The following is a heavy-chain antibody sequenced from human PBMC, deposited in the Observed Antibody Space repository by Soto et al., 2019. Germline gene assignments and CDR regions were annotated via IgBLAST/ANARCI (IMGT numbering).Heavy chain of an antibody. D-gene: IGHD3-3*01. J-gene: IGHJ4*02. CDR3: AKEGLHWGREWYYFDY. Sequence: QVQLVESGGGVVQPGRSLRLSCPASRFTFSSYGMHWVRQAPCKGLEWVAVISYDGSNKYYADSVKGRFTISRDNSKNTLYLQMNSLGAEDTAVYYCAKEGLHWGREWYYFDYWGQGTVGTVSS. V-gene: IGHV3-30*18. CDR1: RFTFSSYG. CDR2: ISYDGSNK.